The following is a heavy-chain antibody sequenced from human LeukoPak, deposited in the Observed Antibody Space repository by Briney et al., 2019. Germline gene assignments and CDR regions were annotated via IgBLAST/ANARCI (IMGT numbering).Heavy chain of an antibody. CDR2: ISAYNGNT. V-gene: IGHV1-18*01. D-gene: IGHD3-10*01. CDR3: ARDIYGSDHDHDAFDI. CDR1: GYTFTNFG. Sequence: ASVKVSCKASGYTFTNFGINWVRQAPGQGLEWMGWISAYNGNTNYAQKLQGRVTMTTDTSTSTAYMELRSLRSDDTAVYYCARDIYGSDHDHDAFDIWGQGTMVTVSS. J-gene: IGHJ3*02.